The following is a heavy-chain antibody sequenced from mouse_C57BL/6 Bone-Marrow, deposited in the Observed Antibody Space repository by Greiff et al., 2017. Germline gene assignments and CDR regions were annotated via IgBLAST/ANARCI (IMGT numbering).Heavy chain of an antibody. J-gene: IGHJ3*01. V-gene: IGHV1-64*01. CDR3: ARGGYDYDPAWFAY. Sequence: VQLQQPGAELVKPGASVKLSCKASGYTFTSYWMHWVKQRPGQGLEWIGMIHPNSGSTNYNEKFKSKATLTVDKSSSTAYMQLSSLTSEDSAVYYCARGGYDYDPAWFAYWGQGTLVTVSA. D-gene: IGHD2-4*01. CDR1: GYTFTSYW. CDR2: IHPNSGST.